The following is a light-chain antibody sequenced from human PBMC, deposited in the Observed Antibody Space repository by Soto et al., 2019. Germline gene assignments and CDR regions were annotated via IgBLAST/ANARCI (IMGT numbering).Light chain of an antibody. V-gene: IGKV1-9*01. CDR3: QYLNSFPLT. CDR1: QVISKY. CDR2: LVS. Sequence: IQLTQSPSSLSASVGDRVTITCRASQVISKYLAWYQQKPGTAPKLLIYLVSTLQGGVPSRFSGSGSGTDFSLTISSLQPEDVATYYCQYLNSFPLTFGGGTKVEIK. J-gene: IGKJ4*01.